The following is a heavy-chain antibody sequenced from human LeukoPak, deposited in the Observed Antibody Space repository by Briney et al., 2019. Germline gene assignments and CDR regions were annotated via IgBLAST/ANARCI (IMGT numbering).Heavy chain of an antibody. CDR1: GFTFSSYS. D-gene: IGHD2-15*01. CDR3: ARGDCSGGSCYQA. Sequence: PGGALGVSRAASGFTFSSYSMNLVRQAPGKGLGWVSSISSSSSYIYYADSVKGRFTISRDNAKNSLYLQMNSLRAEDTAVYYCARGDCSGGSCYQAWGQGTLVTISS. V-gene: IGHV3-21*01. CDR2: ISSSSSYI. J-gene: IGHJ4*02.